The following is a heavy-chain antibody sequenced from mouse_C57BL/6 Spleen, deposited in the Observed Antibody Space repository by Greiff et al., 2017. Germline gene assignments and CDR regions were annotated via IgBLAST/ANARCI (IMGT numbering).Heavy chain of an antibody. CDR2: INPSTGGT. D-gene: IGHD3-3*01. Sequence: VQLQQSGPELVKPGASVKISCKASGYSFTGYYMNWVKQSPEKSLEWIGEINPSTGGTTYNQKFKAKATLTVDKSSSTAYMQLKSLTSEDSAVYYCAREGRDYWGQGTSVTVSS. V-gene: IGHV1-42*01. CDR1: GYSFTGYY. CDR3: AREGRDY. J-gene: IGHJ4*01.